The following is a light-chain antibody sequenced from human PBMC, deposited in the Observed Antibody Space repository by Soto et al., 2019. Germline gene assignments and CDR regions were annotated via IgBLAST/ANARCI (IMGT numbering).Light chain of an antibody. CDR2: YDS. V-gene: IGLV3-21*04. J-gene: IGLJ3*02. Sequence: SYELTQPPSVSVAPGETARIACGGNNIGSESVHGYQQKPGQAPVLIIYYDSARPSGIPERFSGSNSGNTATLIISRVEAGDEADYYCQVWDGSSDQQVFGGGTKLTVL. CDR1: NIGSES. CDR3: QVWDGSSDQQV.